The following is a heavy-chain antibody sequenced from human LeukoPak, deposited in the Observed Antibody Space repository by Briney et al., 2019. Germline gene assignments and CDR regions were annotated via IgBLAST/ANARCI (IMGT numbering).Heavy chain of an antibody. D-gene: IGHD3-10*01. CDR1: GFPFSSYA. CDR2: ISDSGGAT. CDR3: AKGHRITMVRGVRFDY. Sequence: GGSLRLSCSASGFPFSSYAMSWVRQAPGKGLEWVSGISDSGGATYYADSVKGRLIISRDNSKNTLYLQMNSLRAEGTAVYYCAKGHRITMVRGVRFDYWGQGTLVTVSS. V-gene: IGHV3-23*01. J-gene: IGHJ4*02.